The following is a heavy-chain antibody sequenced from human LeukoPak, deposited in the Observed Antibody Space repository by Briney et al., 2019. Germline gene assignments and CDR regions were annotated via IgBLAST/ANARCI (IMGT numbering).Heavy chain of an antibody. V-gene: IGHV1-69*13. J-gene: IGHJ4*02. CDR2: IIPIFGTA. D-gene: IGHD1-26*01. CDR3: ARNPMQLVYSGSYLYY. CDR1: GYTFTGYY. Sequence: PVKVSCKASGYTFTGYYMHWVRQAPGQGLEWMGGIIPIFGTANYAQKFQGRVTITADESTSTAYMELSSLRSEDTAVYYCARNPMQLVYSGSYLYYWGQGTLVTVSS.